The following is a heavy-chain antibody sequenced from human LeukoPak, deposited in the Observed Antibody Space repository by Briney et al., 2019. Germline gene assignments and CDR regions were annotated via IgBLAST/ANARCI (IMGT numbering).Heavy chain of an antibody. V-gene: IGHV5-51*01. J-gene: IGHJ4*02. CDR3: ARGTSRMTTVTHVY. CDR2: IYPGDSDT. Sequence: GESLKISCKGSGYSFTSYWIGWVRQMPGKGLEWMGIIYPGDSDTRYSPSFQGQVTISADKSISTAYPQWSSLKASDTATYYCARGTSRMTTVTHVYRGQGTLVTVSS. CDR1: GYSFTSYW. D-gene: IGHD4-17*01.